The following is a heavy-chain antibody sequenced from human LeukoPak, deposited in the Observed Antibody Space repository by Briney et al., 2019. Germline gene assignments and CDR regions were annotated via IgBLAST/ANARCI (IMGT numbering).Heavy chain of an antibody. CDR1: GFTFANNW. V-gene: IGHV3-74*01. CDR3: ARVSGGAFDV. Sequence: PGGSLRLSCAASGFTFANNWMHWVRQAPTRGLVLVSRISHDGSSTNYADSVKGRFTISRDNTKNTLYLQMNNLRADDTAVYYCARVSGGAFDVWGQGTLVTVSS. J-gene: IGHJ3*01. CDR2: ISHDGSST. D-gene: IGHD2-15*01.